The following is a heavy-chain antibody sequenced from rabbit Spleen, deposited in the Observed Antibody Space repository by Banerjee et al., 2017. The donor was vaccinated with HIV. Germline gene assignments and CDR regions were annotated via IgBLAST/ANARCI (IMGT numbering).Heavy chain of an antibody. CDR3: ARDLVAIIGWNFNL. CDR2: INIVTGKS. J-gene: IGHJ4*01. CDR1: GFSFSSTYY. Sequence: QSLEESGGDLVKPGASLTLTCTASGFSFSSTYYMCWVRQPPGKGLEWIACINIVTGKSVYASWAKGRIIMSRTSSTTVTLQMTSLTVADTATYFCARDLVAIIGWNFNLWGPGTLVTVS. V-gene: IGHV1S40*01. D-gene: IGHD1-1*01.